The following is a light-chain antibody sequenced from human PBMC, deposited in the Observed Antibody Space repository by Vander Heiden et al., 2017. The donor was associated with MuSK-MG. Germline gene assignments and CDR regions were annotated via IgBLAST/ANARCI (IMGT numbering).Light chain of an antibody. CDR1: QTILYSSNKKNY. J-gene: IGKJ2*01. CDR2: WAS. CDR3: QQDDNTPYT. Sequence: DIVMTQSPDSLAVSLGERATINCKSSQTILYSSNKKNYLSWFQQKPGQPPKLLIYWASTRESGVPDRFSGSESGTDFTLTISSLQAEDVAVYYCQQDDNTPYTFGQGTKMEIK. V-gene: IGKV4-1*01.